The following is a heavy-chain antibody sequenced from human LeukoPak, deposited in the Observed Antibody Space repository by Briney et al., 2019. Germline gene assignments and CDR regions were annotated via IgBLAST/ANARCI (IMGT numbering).Heavy chain of an antibody. CDR3: AREGGTYYYGSGSYSWFDP. CDR1: GYTFTGYY. V-gene: IGHV1-2*02. Sequence: GASVKVSCKASGYTFTGYYMHWVRQAPGQGLEWMGWINPNSGGTNYAQKFQGRVTMTRDTSISTAHMELSRLRSDDTAVYYCAREGGTYYYGSGSYSWFDPWGQGTLVTVSS. CDR2: INPNSGGT. D-gene: IGHD3-10*01. J-gene: IGHJ5*02.